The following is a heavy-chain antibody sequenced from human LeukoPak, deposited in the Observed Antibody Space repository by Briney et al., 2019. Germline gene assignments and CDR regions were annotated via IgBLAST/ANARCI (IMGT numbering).Heavy chain of an antibody. Sequence: ASVKVSCKASGYTXTGYYMHWVRQAPGQGLEWMGWINPNSGGTNYAQKFQGRVTMTRDTSISTAYMELNRLRSDDTAVYYCARVVVITSGVDYWGQGTLVTVSS. CDR1: GYTXTGYY. V-gene: IGHV1-2*02. CDR2: INPNSGGT. CDR3: ARVVVITSGVDY. D-gene: IGHD3-22*01. J-gene: IGHJ4*02.